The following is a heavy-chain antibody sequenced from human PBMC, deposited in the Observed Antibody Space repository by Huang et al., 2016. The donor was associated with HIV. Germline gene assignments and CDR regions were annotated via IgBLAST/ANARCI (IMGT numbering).Heavy chain of an antibody. Sequence: QVQLVQSGAEVKKPGSSVKVSCKASGGTFTTYTITWVQQAPGQGLEWMGGIIPIVGTPNYAQKFQGRVTITADESTSTAYMELSSLRSEDTAVYYCAREYYYDNSGYYFDYWGQGTLVTVSS. CDR3: AREYYYDNSGYYFDY. CDR2: IIPIVGTP. J-gene: IGHJ4*02. D-gene: IGHD3-22*01. V-gene: IGHV1-69*13. CDR1: GGTFTTYT.